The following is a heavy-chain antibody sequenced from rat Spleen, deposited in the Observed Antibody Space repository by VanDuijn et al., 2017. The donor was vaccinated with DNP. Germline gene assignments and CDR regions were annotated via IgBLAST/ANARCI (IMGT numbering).Heavy chain of an antibody. CDR1: GFSLTGFS. Sequence: QVRLTESGPGLVQPSETLSLTCTVSGFSLTGFSIYWVRQPSGKGLEWMGRMRFNGDTSYNSALKSRLSISRDTSKNQVFLKMNSLQADDTGTYYCTRDQGPESQWFAYWGQGTLVTVSS. J-gene: IGHJ3*01. CDR3: TRDQGPESQWFAY. V-gene: IGHV2-8*01. CDR2: MRFNGDT. D-gene: IGHD3-8*01.